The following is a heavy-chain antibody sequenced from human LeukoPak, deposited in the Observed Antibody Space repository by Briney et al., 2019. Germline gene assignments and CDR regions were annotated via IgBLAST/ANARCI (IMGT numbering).Heavy chain of an antibody. CDR3: ARDLGSQRVDKRFHYGDYGAVGY. D-gene: IGHD4-17*01. Sequence: ASVKVSCKASGYTFTSYGISWVRQAPGQGLEWMGWISAYNGNTNYAQKLQGRVTMTTDTSTSTAYMGLRSLRSDDTAVYYCARDLGSQRVDKRFHYGDYGAVGYWGQGTLVTVSS. CDR2: ISAYNGNT. V-gene: IGHV1-18*01. CDR1: GYTFTSYG. J-gene: IGHJ4*02.